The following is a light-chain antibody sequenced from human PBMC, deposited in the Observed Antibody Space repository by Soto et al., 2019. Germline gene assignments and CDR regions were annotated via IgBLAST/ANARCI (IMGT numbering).Light chain of an antibody. J-gene: IGKJ1*01. V-gene: IGKV3-20*01. Sequence: EIGLRQSPGTLSLSPGERATLSCRASQSVSSSYLAWYQLKPGQAPRLLIYGASSRAIGIPDRFSGSGSGTDFTLTISRLDPEDFAVYFCQQYGSSPRTFGQGTKVDIK. CDR2: GAS. CDR1: QSVSSSY. CDR3: QQYGSSPRT.